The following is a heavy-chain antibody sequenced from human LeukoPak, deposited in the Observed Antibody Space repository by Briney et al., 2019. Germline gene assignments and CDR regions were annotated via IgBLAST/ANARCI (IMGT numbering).Heavy chain of an antibody. J-gene: IGHJ4*02. CDR3: ATGYYGSGRPSDMGY. D-gene: IGHD3-10*01. Sequence: ASVKVSCKVSGYTLTELSMHWVRQAPGKGREWMGGFDPEDGETIYAQKFQGRVTMTEDTSTDTAYMELSSLRSEDTSVYYCATGYYGSGRPSDMGYWGQGTLVTVSS. CDR1: GYTLTELS. CDR2: FDPEDGET. V-gene: IGHV1-24*01.